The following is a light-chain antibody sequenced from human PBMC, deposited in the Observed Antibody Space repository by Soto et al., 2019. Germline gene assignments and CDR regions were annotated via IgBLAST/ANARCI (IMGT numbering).Light chain of an antibody. CDR2: SDI. Sequence: QSVLTQPPSVSGAPGQRVTISCTGSSSNVGAGYDVHWYQQLPGTAPKLLIYSDINRPSGVPDRSSGSRSGISASLAITGLQAEDEADYYCQSYDSSLSGSVFGGGTKLTVL. CDR1: SSNVGAGYD. V-gene: IGLV1-40*01. CDR3: QSYDSSLSGSV. J-gene: IGLJ3*02.